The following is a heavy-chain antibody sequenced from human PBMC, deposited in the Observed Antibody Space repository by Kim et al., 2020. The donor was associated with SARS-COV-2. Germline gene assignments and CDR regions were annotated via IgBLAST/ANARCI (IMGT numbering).Heavy chain of an antibody. Sequence: ADSVKGRLNISRDNSENTLYLQMSSLRAEDTAVYYCVKAAYDFWSGYYTNWGQGTLVTVSS. J-gene: IGHJ4*02. CDR3: VKAAYDFWSGYYTN. D-gene: IGHD3-3*01. V-gene: IGHV3-64D*09.